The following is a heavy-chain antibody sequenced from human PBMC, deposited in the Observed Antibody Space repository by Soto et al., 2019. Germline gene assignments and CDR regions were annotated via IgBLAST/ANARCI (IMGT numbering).Heavy chain of an antibody. Sequence: GXSVKVSCKASGCPFMNYHMHWVRQAPGRGLEWLGKINPIGGATTYAQKFQGRVTMTRDTSTSTVYMEVSSLRSEDTAVYYCAKGKLHLNYYYGMDVWGQGTTVTVPS. CDR1: GCPFMNYH. D-gene: IGHD1-26*01. V-gene: IGHV1-46*01. CDR2: INPIGGAT. CDR3: AKGKLHLNYYYGMDV. J-gene: IGHJ6*02.